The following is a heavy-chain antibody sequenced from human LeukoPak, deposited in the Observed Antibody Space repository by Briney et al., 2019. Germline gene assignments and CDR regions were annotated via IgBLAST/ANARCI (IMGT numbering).Heavy chain of an antibody. Sequence: SETLSLTCAVYGGPFRGSFWSWFGQAPGKGLDGIGEISHSGSSNYNPSLKSRITLSVDTSKSQFSLRLTSVTAADTAVYYCARGIFYGGRNQYIWFDLWGQGTLVTVSS. J-gene: IGHJ5*02. CDR3: ARGIFYGGRNQYIWFDL. CDR1: GGPFRGSF. D-gene: IGHD4-23*01. CDR2: ISHSGSS. V-gene: IGHV4-34*01.